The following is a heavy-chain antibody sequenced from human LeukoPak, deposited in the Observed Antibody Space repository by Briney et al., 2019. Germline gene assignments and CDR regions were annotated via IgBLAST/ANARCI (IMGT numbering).Heavy chain of an antibody. V-gene: IGHV4-34*01. CDR1: GGSCSVCY. CDR2: INHSGST. Sequence: PSETLSLTCAVYGGSCSVCYWSWIRQPPGKGMEWIGEINHSGSTNYNPSLTSRVTISVDTSKNQFSLKLSSVTAADTAVYYCARMSNFDYWGQGTLVTVSS. CDR3: ARMSNFDY. J-gene: IGHJ4*02.